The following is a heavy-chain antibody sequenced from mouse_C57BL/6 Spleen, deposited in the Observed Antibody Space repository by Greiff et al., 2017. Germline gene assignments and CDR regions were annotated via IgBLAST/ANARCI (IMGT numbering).Heavy chain of an antibody. CDR1: GYSITSGYY. Sequence: DVKLQESGPGLVKPSQSLSLTCSVTGYSITSGYYWNWIRQFPGNKLEWMGYISYDGSNNYNPSLKNRISITRDTSKNQFFLKLNSVTTEDTATYYCARRRDYYDFDYWGQGTTLTVSS. CDR2: ISYDGSN. J-gene: IGHJ2*01. V-gene: IGHV3-6*01. D-gene: IGHD1-1*01. CDR3: ARRRDYYDFDY.